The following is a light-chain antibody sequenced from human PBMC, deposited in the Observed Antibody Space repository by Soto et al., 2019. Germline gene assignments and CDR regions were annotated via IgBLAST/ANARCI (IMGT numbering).Light chain of an antibody. CDR3: CSYAGSSAWV. V-gene: IGLV2-23*01. CDR1: SSDVGSYNL. CDR2: EGN. Sequence: QSVLTQPASVSGSPGQSITISCTGTSSDVGSYNLVSWYQQHPGKAPKLMIYEGNKRPSGVSNRFSGSKSGNTASLTISGLQAEDEADYYCCSYAGSSAWVVGGGTKLTVL. J-gene: IGLJ3*02.